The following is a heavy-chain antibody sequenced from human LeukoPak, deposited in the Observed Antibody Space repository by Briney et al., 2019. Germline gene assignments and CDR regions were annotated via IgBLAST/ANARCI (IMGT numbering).Heavy chain of an antibody. CDR3: ARVGGEYYDFWSGYYVFDY. J-gene: IGHJ4*02. D-gene: IGHD3-3*01. CDR1: GGSISSSDYY. CDR2: IYYSVTT. V-gene: IGHV4-39*07. Sequence: SETLSLTCTVSGGSISSSDYYWGWIRQPPGKGLEWIGSIYYSVTTYYNPSLKSRVTISVDTSKNQFSLKLNSVTAADTAVYYCARVGGEYYDFWSGYYVFDYWGQGTLVTVSS.